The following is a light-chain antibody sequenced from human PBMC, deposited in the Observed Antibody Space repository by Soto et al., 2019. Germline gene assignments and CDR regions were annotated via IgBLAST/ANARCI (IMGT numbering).Light chain of an antibody. Sequence: EIVLTQSPGTLSLSPGERATLSCRASQSVSSSYLAWYQQKPGQAPRLLIYGASSRATGIPDRFSGSGSGTDFTLTISRLEPEDFAVYYCKQYGSSPHNFGQGTRLEIK. CDR2: GAS. V-gene: IGKV3-20*01. CDR1: QSVSSSY. J-gene: IGKJ5*01. CDR3: KQYGSSPHN.